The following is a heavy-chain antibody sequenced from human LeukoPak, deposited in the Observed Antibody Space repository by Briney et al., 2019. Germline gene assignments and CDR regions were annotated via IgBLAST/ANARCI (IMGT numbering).Heavy chain of an antibody. D-gene: IGHD1-1*01. CDR2: SDPSGGST. J-gene: IGHJ4*02. CDR1: GYTFTSYY. CDR3: ATGAGTTGN. V-gene: IGHV1-46*01. Sequence: ASVKVSCKASGYTFTSYYMHWVRQAPGQGLEWMGKSDPSGGSTRYAQKFQGRVNMTRDISTSTVYMELSSLRSEDTAVYYCATGAGTTGNWGQGTLVTVSS.